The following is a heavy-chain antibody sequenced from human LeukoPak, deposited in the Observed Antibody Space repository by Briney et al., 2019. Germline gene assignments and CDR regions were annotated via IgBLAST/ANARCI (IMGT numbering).Heavy chain of an antibody. D-gene: IGHD3-3*02. J-gene: IGHJ4*02. V-gene: IGHV3-9*01. Sequence: GGSLRLSCAASGFIFDDYAMHWVRQAPGKGLEWVSGINWNSGSIDYADSVRGRFTISRDNAKDSLYLQMNSLRAEDTALYYCAKAAFRYAYTSPIDYWGQGTLVTVSS. CDR1: GFIFDDYA. CDR3: AKAAFRYAYTSPIDY. CDR2: INWNSGSI.